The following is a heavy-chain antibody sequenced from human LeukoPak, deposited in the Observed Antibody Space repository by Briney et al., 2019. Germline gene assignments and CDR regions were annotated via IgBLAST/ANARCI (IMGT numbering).Heavy chain of an antibody. V-gene: IGHV4-30-2*03. CDR1: GGSISTGSYS. CDR3: ARPGNHFWSGYQYYAFDI. J-gene: IGHJ3*02. Sequence: SQTLSLTCTVSGGSISTGSYSWSWIRQHSGKGLEWIGYIYYSGSTYYNPSLKSRVTISVDTSKNQFSLKLSSVTAADTAVYYCARPGNHFWSGYQYYAFDIWGQGTMVTVSS. D-gene: IGHD3-3*02. CDR2: IYYSGST.